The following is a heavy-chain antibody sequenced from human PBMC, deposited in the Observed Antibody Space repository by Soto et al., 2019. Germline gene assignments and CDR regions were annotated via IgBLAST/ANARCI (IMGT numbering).Heavy chain of an antibody. D-gene: IGHD6-19*01. CDR1: GFTFSSFS. V-gene: IGHV3-30-3*01. Sequence: QLQLVESGGGVVQPGGSLGVSCVASGFTFSSFSLHWVRQAPGKGLEWLALISYDGSSKYNADSVKGRFTISRENSNNTLYLQLSSLRPEDTAVYYCARTTAVAGTPEFDYWGQGALVTVSS. CDR2: ISYDGSSK. J-gene: IGHJ4*02. CDR3: ARTTAVAGTPEFDY.